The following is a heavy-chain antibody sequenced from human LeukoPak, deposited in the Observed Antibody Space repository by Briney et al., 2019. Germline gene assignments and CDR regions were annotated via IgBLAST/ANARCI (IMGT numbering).Heavy chain of an antibody. J-gene: IGHJ3*02. CDR3: ARSTSYSAAVGTADNAFDI. V-gene: IGHV3-21*01. CDR2: ISSSSSYI. D-gene: IGHD6-13*01. Sequence: GGSLRLSCAASGFTFSSYRMNWVRQAPGKGLERVSSISSSSSYIYYADSVEGRITVSRDNAKNSLYLQMNSLRAEDTAVYYCARSTSYSAAVGTADNAFDIWGQGTMVTVSS. CDR1: GFTFSSYR.